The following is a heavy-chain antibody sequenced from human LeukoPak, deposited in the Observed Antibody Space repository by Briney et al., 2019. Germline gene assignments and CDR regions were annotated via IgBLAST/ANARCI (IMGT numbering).Heavy chain of an antibody. V-gene: IGHV4-39*02. CDR2: IFYSGKT. D-gene: IGHD2-2*03. J-gene: IGHJ5*02. CDR3: ARLWIVATWFDA. Sequence: PSETLSLTCTVSNGSMASDSYYWAWVRQPPGKGLEWIGTIFYSGKTYYSASLKSRVTVSLDTSKKNFSLRLSSVTAADTAVYYCARLWIVATWFDAWGQGALVTVSS. CDR1: NGSMASDSYY.